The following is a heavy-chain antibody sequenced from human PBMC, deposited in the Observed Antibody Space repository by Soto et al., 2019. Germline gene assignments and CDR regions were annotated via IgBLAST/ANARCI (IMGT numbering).Heavy chain of an antibody. J-gene: IGHJ4*02. V-gene: IGHV3-30*18. CDR2: ISFDGSDK. D-gene: IGHD4-17*01. Sequence: QVHLVESGGGVVQPGRSLRLSCVASAFSFRHYAMHWVRQAQGKGLEWVAIISFDGSDKYYADSVKGRFTISRDNSKNTLYLQMNSLRVEDTAVYYCANPFVGEGLRVSDYWGQGTLVTVSS. CDR1: AFSFRHYA. CDR3: ANPFVGEGLRVSDY.